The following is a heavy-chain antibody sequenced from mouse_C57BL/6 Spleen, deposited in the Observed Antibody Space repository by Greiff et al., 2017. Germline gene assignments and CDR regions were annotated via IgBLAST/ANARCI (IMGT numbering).Heavy chain of an antibody. D-gene: IGHD2-3*01. Sequence: QVQLQQPGAELVKPGASVKLSCKASGYTFTSYWMQWVKQRPGQGLEWIGEIDPSDSYTNSNQKFKGKATLTVDTSSSTAYMQLSSLTSEDSAVYYCARSYDGYSSFDDWGQGNTLTVSS. CDR2: IDPSDSYT. CDR1: GYTFTSYW. V-gene: IGHV1-50*01. J-gene: IGHJ2*01. CDR3: ARSYDGYSSFDD.